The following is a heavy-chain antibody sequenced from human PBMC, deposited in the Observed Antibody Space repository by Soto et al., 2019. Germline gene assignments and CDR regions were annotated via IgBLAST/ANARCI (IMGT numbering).Heavy chain of an antibody. V-gene: IGHV1-3*01. CDR2: INAGNGNT. J-gene: IGHJ4*02. D-gene: IGHD3-22*01. CDR3: ARVGVYYGNSDYLYYFDY. Sequence: ASVKVSCKASGYTFTSYAMHWVRQVPGQRKEWMGWINAGNGNTKYSQKFQGRVTITRDTSASTAYMELSSLRSEDTAVYYFARVGVYYGNSDYLYYFDYWSQGSLVPVSS. CDR1: GYTFTSYA.